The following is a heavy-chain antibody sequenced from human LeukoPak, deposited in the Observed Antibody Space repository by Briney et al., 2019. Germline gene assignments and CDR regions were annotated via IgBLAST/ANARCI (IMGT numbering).Heavy chain of an antibody. CDR3: ARDCTNGVCYTGEGFDY. D-gene: IGHD2-8*01. J-gene: IGHJ4*02. CDR1: GFTFSDYY. Sequence: GGSLRLSCAASGFTFSDYYMSWIRQAPGKGLEWVSYISSSGSTIYYADSVKGRFTISRDNAKNSLYLQMNSLRAEDTAVYYCARDCTNGVCYTGEGFDYWGQGTLVTVSS. CDR2: ISSSGSTI. V-gene: IGHV3-11*01.